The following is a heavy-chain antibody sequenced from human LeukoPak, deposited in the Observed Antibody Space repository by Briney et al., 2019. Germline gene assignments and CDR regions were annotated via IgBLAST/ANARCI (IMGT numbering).Heavy chain of an antibody. CDR2: IYFSGRT. CDR3: ARTPTGTFSFAWFDP. D-gene: IGHD1-1*01. J-gene: IGHJ5*02. CDR1: GGSISSSSYY. Sequence: SETLSLTCTVSGGSISSSSYYWGWIRQPPGKGLEWIGNIYFSGRTYYNPSLKSRVTIHVDTSKNRLSLKMASATASDTAVYYCARTPTGTFSFAWFDPWGQGKLVTVSS. V-gene: IGHV4-39*01.